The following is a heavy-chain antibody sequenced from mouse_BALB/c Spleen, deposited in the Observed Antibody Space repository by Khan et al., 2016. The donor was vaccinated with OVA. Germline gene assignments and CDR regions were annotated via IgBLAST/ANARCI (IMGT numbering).Heavy chain of an antibody. CDR2: INPRSDYT. D-gene: IGHD2-14*01. CDR3: DKRTTEYALDD. CDR1: GYTFTSHT. Sequence: QVQLKQSGAELARPGASVKMSCKASGYTFTSHTMHWVKQRPGQGLEWIGYINPRSDYTQYNQKFNDKATLTADISSSTAYMQLSSLTSEDSAVYYCDKRTTEYALDDWGQGTSVTVSS. J-gene: IGHJ4*01. V-gene: IGHV1-4*01.